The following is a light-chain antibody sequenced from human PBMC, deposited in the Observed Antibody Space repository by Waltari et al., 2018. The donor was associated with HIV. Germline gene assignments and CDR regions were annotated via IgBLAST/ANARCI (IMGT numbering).Light chain of an antibody. CDR3: LQQYTYPRT. CDR1: QDISVD. J-gene: IGKJ2*01. V-gene: IGKV1-17*01. CDR2: GAS. Sequence: DIQMTQSPFSLSASVGDRVTITCRASQDISVDLGWYQQKPGKAPKRLIYGASNLESGVPSRFSGSRSVTEFTLTINGLQPEDVATYYCLQQYTYPRTFGQGTKLDIK.